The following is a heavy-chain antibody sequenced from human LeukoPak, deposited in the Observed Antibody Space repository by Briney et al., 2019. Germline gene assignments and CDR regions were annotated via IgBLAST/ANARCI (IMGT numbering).Heavy chain of an antibody. CDR2: ISGYNGNT. D-gene: IGHD5-18*01. Sequence: ISWVRXAXGQGLEWMGWISGYNGNTNYAQKFQGRVTMTTDTSTTTAYMELRSLGPDDTAVYYCAIDSMDQAMLMAVYWGQGSLVTVSS. V-gene: IGHV1-18*01. J-gene: IGHJ4*02. CDR3: AIDSMDQAMLMAVY.